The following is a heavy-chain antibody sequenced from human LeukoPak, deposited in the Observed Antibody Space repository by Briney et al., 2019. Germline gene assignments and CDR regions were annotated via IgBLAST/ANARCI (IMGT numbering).Heavy chain of an antibody. V-gene: IGHV4-59*01. Sequence: SETLSLTCTVSGGSISTYFWNWIRQPPGKGLEWLGYIYYSGSTDYNPSLKSRVTISVDTSNNHFSLRLSSVTAADTAAYYCARGLYSSSGYTAFDIWGQGTMVTVSS. CDR2: IYYSGST. CDR1: GGSISTYF. D-gene: IGHD2-2*02. J-gene: IGHJ3*02. CDR3: ARGLYSSSGYTAFDI.